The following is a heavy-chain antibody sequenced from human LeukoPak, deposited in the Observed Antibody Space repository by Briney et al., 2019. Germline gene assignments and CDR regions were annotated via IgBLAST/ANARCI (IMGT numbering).Heavy chain of an antibody. CDR3: ARAIGVTCISTSCYSFDY. J-gene: IGHJ4*02. Sequence: GGSLRLSCAASGSIFDDYAIHWVRQAPGKGLEWVSGIGWNSGSIGYADSVKGRFTISRDNAKNSLYLQMNSLRAEDTALYYCARAIGVTCISTSCYSFDYWGQGTLVTVSS. CDR2: IGWNSGSI. CDR1: GSIFDDYA. D-gene: IGHD2-2*02. V-gene: IGHV3-9*01.